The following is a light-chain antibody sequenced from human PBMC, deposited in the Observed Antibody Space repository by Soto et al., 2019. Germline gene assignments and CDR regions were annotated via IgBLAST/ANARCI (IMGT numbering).Light chain of an antibody. CDR1: RGVSANY. V-gene: IGKV3-20*01. CDR2: GAS. J-gene: IGKJ1*01. Sequence: ENFLTQSPCTLSLSPGEGATLSCRASRGVSANYLAWYQQKPGQAPTLLIYGASSRATGIPDRFSGSGSGTDFTLTISRLEPEDFAVYYCQQYGRSPRTVGQGTKVDIK. CDR3: QQYGRSPRT.